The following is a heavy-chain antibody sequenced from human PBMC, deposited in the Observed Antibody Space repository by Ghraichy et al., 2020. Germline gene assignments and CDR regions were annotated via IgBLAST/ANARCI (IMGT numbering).Heavy chain of an antibody. CDR2: ISSSSTTI. V-gene: IGHV3-48*01. D-gene: IGHD2-21*02. J-gene: IGHJ4*02. Sequence: GESLNISCAASGFTFRTYSMNWVRQAPGKGLEWLSYISSSSTTIYYADSVKGRFTISRDNAKNSLYLQMNSLRAEDTAVYYCARGYSGDPPDYWGQGTLVTVSS. CDR3: ARGYSGDPPDY. CDR1: GFTFRTYS.